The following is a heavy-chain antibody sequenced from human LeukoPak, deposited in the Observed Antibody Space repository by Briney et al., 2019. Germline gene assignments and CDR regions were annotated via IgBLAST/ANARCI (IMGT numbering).Heavy chain of an antibody. V-gene: IGHV4-39*07. CDR1: GGSISSSSYY. CDR2: IYYSGST. Sequence: SETLSLTCTVSGGSISSSSYYWGWIRQPLGKGLEWIGSIYYSGSTYYNPSLKSRVTISVDTSKNQFSLKLSSVTAADTAVYYCARVQGYCSGGSCYYPRFDYWGQGTLATVSS. J-gene: IGHJ4*02. D-gene: IGHD2-15*01. CDR3: ARVQGYCSGGSCYYPRFDY.